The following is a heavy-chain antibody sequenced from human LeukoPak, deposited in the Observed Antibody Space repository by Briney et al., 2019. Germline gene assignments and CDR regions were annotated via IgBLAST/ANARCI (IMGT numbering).Heavy chain of an antibody. CDR3: ARGEPIDDTWFDS. Sequence: SETLSLTCTVSGGSMIGDVSYWHWIRQPAGKGLEWIGRLYTTGSTIYNPSLKSRFSISAEMSKNQFSLRLQAVTAADTAVYFCARGEPIDDTWFDSWGQGTLVTVSS. CDR2: LYTTGST. V-gene: IGHV4-61*02. D-gene: IGHD1-14*01. CDR1: GGSMIGDVSY. J-gene: IGHJ5*01.